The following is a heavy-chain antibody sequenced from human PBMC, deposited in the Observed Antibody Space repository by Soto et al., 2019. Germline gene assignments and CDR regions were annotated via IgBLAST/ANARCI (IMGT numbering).Heavy chain of an antibody. CDR2: IYYSGST. V-gene: IGHV4-39*01. J-gene: IGHJ6*02. CDR3: ARHYYYYYGMDV. Sequence: SETLSLTCTVSGGSISSSSYYWGWIRQPPGKGLEWIGSIYYSGSTYYNPSLKSRVTISVDTSKNQFSLKLSSVTAADTAVYYCARHYYYYYGMDVWGQGTTVTVSS. CDR1: GGSISSSSYY.